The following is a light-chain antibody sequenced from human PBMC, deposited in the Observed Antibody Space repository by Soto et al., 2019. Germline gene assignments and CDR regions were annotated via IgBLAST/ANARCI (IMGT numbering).Light chain of an antibody. CDR2: DGS. CDR3: SSYAPSSSFAYV. V-gene: IGLV2-23*03. Sequence: QSVLTQPASMSGSPGQSITISCTGTSSDVGSYNLVSWYQQFPDKAPKLIIYDGSERPSGVSDRFSGSKSGNTASLTISGLRAEDEAEYHSSSYAPSSSFAYVFGTGTKVTVL. CDR1: SSDVGSYNL. J-gene: IGLJ1*01.